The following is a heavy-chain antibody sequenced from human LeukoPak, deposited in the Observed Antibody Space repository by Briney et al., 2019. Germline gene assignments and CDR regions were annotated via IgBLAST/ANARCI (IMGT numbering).Heavy chain of an antibody. CDR3: ASAGWLWFPLFDY. Sequence: GGSLRLSCAASGFTFSDYYMSWIRQAPGKGLEWVSYISSSGSTIYYADSVKGRFTISRDNAKNSLYLQMNSLRAEDTAVYYCASAGWLWFPLFDYWGQGTLVTVSS. J-gene: IGHJ4*02. V-gene: IGHV3-11*01. CDR2: ISSSGSTI. D-gene: IGHD2-21*01. CDR1: GFTFSDYY.